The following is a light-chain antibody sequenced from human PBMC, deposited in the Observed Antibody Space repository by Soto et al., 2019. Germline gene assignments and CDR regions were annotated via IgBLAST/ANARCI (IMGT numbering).Light chain of an antibody. V-gene: IGLV2-14*01. CDR1: SSDIGDSNY. Sequence: QSVLTQPASVSGSPGQSITISCTGTSSDIGDSNYNFVSWYQQPPGKAPKLLIHGVRNRPPGISSRFSGFKSGLTASLTISGLQAEDEADYYCSSFTTSRLYDFGPGTKGTVL. CDR3: SSFTTSRLYD. J-gene: IGLJ1*01. CDR2: GVR.